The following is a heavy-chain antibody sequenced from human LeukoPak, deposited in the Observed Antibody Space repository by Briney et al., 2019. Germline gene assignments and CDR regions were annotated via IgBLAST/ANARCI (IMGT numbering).Heavy chain of an antibody. CDR3: ARVHREWNLPDAFDI. D-gene: IGHD1-1*01. CDR2: ISPYGT. CDR1: GSTFSTFT. J-gene: IGHJ3*02. Sequence: GGSLRLSCAASGSTFSTFTMSWVRQTPGRGLEWVSSISPYGTYYAESVKGRFTISRDNAKSTLHLQMNSLRSEDTAVYYCARVHREWNLPDAFDIWGQGTMVTVSS. V-gene: IGHV3-23*01.